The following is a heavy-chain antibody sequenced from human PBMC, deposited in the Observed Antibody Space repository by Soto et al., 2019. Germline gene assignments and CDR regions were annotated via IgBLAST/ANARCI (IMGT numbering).Heavy chain of an antibody. J-gene: IGHJ6*02. CDR3: AREIAVAGINKAV. V-gene: IGHV3-21*01. CDR1: GFTFSSYS. D-gene: IGHD6-19*01. Sequence: VGSLRLSCAASGFTFSSYSMNWFRQAPGKGLEWVSSISSSSSYIYYADSVKGRFTISRDNAKNSLYLQMNSLRAEDTAVYYCAREIAVAGINKAVWGQGTTVTVSS. CDR2: ISSSSSYI.